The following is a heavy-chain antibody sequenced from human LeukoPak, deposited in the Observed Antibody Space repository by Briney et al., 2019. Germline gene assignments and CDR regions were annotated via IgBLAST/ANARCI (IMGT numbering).Heavy chain of an antibody. J-gene: IGHJ5*02. CDR2: IRHDESKK. V-gene: IGHV3-30*02. D-gene: IGHD4-17*01. Sequence: GGSLRLSSAASGFIFSKNGMHWVRQAPGKGLEWVAFIRHDESKKNYADSVKGRFTISRDNSKNTLSLQMNSLRADDTAVYYCAKFSYGDYVAWGQGTLVTVSS. CDR3: AKFSYGDYVA. CDR1: GFIFSKNG.